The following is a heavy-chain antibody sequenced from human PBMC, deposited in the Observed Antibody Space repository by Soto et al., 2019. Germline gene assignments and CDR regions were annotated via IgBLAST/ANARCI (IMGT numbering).Heavy chain of an antibody. CDR2: IYPSGST. Sequence: SETLSLTCTVSGGSISSYYWSWIRQPAGKGLAWIGRIYPSGSTNYNPSLKSRVTMSVDTPKNHFSLKLCSVTAADTAVYSCARDRANNWNRNCFDPWGQGTLVTVSS. D-gene: IGHD1-20*01. J-gene: IGHJ5*02. CDR1: GGSISSYY. CDR3: ARDRANNWNRNCFDP. V-gene: IGHV4-4*07.